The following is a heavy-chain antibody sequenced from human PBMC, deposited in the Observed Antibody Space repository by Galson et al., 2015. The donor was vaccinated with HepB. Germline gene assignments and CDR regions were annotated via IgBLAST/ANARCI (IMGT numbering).Heavy chain of an antibody. CDR2: IYQSGNT. Sequence: TLSLTCTVSGGSIDVAGHSWNWIRQTPGKGLEWIGHIYQSGNTYYNSSLKGRVSISMDTSMNQFSLNLSSVTAADTAIYYCARLDYGGGDYWGQGILVTVSS. CDR3: ARLDYGGGDY. D-gene: IGHD4-23*01. J-gene: IGHJ4*02. V-gene: IGHV4-30-2*03. CDR1: GGSIDVAGHS.